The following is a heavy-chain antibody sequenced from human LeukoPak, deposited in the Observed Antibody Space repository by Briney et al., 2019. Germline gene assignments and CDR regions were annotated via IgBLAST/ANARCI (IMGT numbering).Heavy chain of an antibody. V-gene: IGHV3-23*01. CDR3: ASGVYSSGWYLDY. Sequence: GGSLNPSFEASGFTFSSYAMTWVRQSPGKGLEGVSAISGSGGSTYYADSVKGRFTISKDNSKNTLYLQMNSLRAEDTAVYYCASGVYSSGWYLDYWGQGTLVTVSS. J-gene: IGHJ4*02. CDR1: GFTFSSYA. D-gene: IGHD6-19*01. CDR2: ISGSGGST.